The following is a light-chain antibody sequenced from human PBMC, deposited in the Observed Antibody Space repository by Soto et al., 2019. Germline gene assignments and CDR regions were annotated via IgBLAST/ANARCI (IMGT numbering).Light chain of an antibody. CDR3: SSYTGSGTF. V-gene: IGLV2-14*01. CDR2: AVT. J-gene: IGLJ2*01. Sequence: QSALTQPASVSGSPGQSIAISCTGTSSDVGGYDQVSWYQQRPGKAPKLMIYAVTTRPSGVSNRFSGSKSGNTASLTISGLQAEDEADYYCSSYTGSGTFFGGGTKLTVL. CDR1: SSDVGGYDQ.